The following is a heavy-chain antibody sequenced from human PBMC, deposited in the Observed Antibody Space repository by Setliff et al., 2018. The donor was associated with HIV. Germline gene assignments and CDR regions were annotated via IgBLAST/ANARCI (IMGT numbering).Heavy chain of an antibody. CDR2: IYYSGST. J-gene: IGHJ4*02. CDR1: GGSISSSSFY. CDR3: ASQGRSGWLWGGFVS. D-gene: IGHD6-19*01. Sequence: SETLSLTCTVSGGSISSSSFYWTWVRQPPGEGLEWIGNIYYSGSTYYNPSLKSRITISVDTSQNQFALKLRSVTAADTAVYYCASQGRSGWLWGGFVSWGQGTLVTVS. V-gene: IGHV4-39*01.